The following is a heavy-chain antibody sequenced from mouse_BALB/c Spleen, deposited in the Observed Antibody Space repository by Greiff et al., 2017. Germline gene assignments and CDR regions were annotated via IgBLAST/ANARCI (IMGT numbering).Heavy chain of an antibody. CDR2: IDPSDSET. D-gene: IGHD1-1*01. V-gene: IGHV1-69*02. Sequence: QVQLQQPGAELVKPGAPVKLSCKASGYTFTSYWMNWVKQRPGRGLEWIGRIDPSDSETHYNQKFKDKATLTVDKSSSTAYIQLSSLTSEDSAVYYCARSNYGSSPFDYWGQGTTLTVSS. J-gene: IGHJ2*01. CDR3: ARSNYGSSPFDY. CDR1: GYTFTSYW.